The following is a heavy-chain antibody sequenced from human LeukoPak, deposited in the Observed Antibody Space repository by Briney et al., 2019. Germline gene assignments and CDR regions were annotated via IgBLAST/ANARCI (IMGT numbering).Heavy chain of an antibody. D-gene: IGHD3-9*01. Sequence: GGSLRLSCAASGFTLSSHWMHWVRQAPGKGLVWVSRIKSDGSSTSYAESVKGRFTISRDNAKNSLYLQMNSLRAEDTAVYYCARDTYDILTGYYKWAFDIWGQGTMVTVSS. CDR3: ARDTYDILTGYYKWAFDI. V-gene: IGHV3-74*01. CDR2: IKSDGSST. CDR1: GFTLSSHW. J-gene: IGHJ3*02.